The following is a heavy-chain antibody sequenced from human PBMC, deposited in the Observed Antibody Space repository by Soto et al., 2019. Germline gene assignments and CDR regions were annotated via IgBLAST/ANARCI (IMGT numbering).Heavy chain of an antibody. CDR1: GFTFSRYS. V-gene: IGHV3-21*01. J-gene: IGHJ4*02. CDR3: ARESEDLTSNFDY. CDR2: ISSTTNYI. Sequence: GVSRRLSCAASGFTFSRYSMNWVRPAPGKGLEWVSSISSTTNYIYYADSMKGRFTVSRDNAKNSVYLDMNSLSAEDTAVYYCARESEDLTSNFDYWGQGTLVTVSS.